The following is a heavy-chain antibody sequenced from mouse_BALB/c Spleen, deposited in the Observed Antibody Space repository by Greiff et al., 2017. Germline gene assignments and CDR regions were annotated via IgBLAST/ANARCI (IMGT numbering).Heavy chain of an antibody. CDR3: ARSGNDGYYVDY. Sequence: EVQLHQSGPELMKPGASVKISCKASGYSFTSYYMHWVKQSHGKSLEWLGYIDPFNGGTGYNQKFKGKATLTVDNSSSTAYMHLSSLTSEDSAVYYCARSGNDGYYVDYWGQGTTRTVSS. J-gene: IGHJ2*01. CDR1: GYSFTSYY. V-gene: IGHV1S135*01. CDR2: IDPFNGGT. D-gene: IGHD2-12*01.